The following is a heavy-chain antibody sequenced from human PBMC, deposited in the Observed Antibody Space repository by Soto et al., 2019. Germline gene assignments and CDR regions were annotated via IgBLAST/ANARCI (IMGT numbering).Heavy chain of an antibody. CDR3: AREMGLGGITMIVVVTSVVDAFDI. D-gene: IGHD3-22*01. J-gene: IGHJ3*02. V-gene: IGHV3-7*01. Sequence: HPGGSLRLSCAASGFTFSSYWMSWVRQAPGKGLEWVANIKQDGSEKYYVDSVKGRFTISRDNAKNSLYLQMNSLRAEDTAVYYCAREMGLGGITMIVVVTSVVDAFDIWGQGTMVTVSS. CDR1: GFTFSSYW. CDR2: IKQDGSEK.